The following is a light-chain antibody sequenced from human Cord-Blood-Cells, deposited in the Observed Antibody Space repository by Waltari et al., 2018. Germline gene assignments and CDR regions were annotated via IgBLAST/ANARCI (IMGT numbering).Light chain of an antibody. CDR2: RNN. CDR1: SSNIGSNY. J-gene: IGLJ3*02. CDR3: AAWDDSLSGRV. V-gene: IGLV1-47*01. Sequence: QSVLTQPPSASGTPGQRVTISCSGSSSNIGSNYVSWYQPHPGTAPQLLIYRNNPRPSGVPDRFPGSKSGTSASLTLSWLRAEDEADYYFAAWDDSLSGRVFGGGTKLTVL.